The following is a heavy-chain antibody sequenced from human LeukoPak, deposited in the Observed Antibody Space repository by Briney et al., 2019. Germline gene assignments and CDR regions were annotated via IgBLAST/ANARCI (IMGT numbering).Heavy chain of an antibody. D-gene: IGHD5/OR15-5a*01. V-gene: IGHV4-30-4*07. CDR2: MYYSGTT. Sequence: SETLSLTCTVSGVSINTGGYSWSWIRQPPGKGLEWLGYMYYSGTTYYNPSLKSRVSISVDTSKNQFSLKLSSVTAADTAVYYCARDRVSRAFGIWGQGTMVTVSS. CDR1: GVSINTGGYS. CDR3: ARDRVSRAFGI. J-gene: IGHJ3*02.